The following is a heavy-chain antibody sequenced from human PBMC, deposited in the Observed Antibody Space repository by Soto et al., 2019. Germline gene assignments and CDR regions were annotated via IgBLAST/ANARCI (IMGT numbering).Heavy chain of an antibody. Sequence: SVKVSCKASGGTFSSYAISWVRQAPGQGLEWMGGIIPIFGTANYAQKYQGRVTITADESTSTAYMELSSLRSEDTAVYYCAVGDYSSSSSPVYYFAYWARGTLVPVSS. CDR1: GGTFSSYA. V-gene: IGHV1-69*13. CDR2: IIPIFGTA. J-gene: IGHJ4*02. D-gene: IGHD6-6*01. CDR3: AVGDYSSSSSPVYYFAY.